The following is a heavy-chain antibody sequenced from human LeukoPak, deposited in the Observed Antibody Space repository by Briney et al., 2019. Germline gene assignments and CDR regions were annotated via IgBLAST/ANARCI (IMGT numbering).Heavy chain of an antibody. CDR2: INPNSGGT. J-gene: IGHJ4*02. Sequence: ASVKVSCKASGYTFTGYYMHWVRQAPGQGLEWMGWINPNSGGTNYAQKFQGRVTMTRDTSISTAYMELSRLRSDDTAVYYCARDVEVRGVIIRDHFDYWGQGTLVTVSS. D-gene: IGHD3-10*01. CDR1: GYTFTGYY. V-gene: IGHV1-2*02. CDR3: ARDVEVRGVIIRDHFDY.